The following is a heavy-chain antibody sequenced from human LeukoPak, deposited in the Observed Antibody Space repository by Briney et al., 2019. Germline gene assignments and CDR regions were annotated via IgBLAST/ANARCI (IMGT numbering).Heavy chain of an antibody. J-gene: IGHJ5*02. Sequence: LRLSCEASGFNFGDEFLTWIRQPPGKGLQWIGEINHSGSTNYNPSLKSRVTISVDTSKNQFSLKLSSVTAADTAVYYCATSGGPINWFDPWGQGTLVTVSS. CDR2: INHSGST. D-gene: IGHD2-15*01. CDR3: ATSGGPINWFDP. CDR1: GFNFGDEF. V-gene: IGHV4-34*08.